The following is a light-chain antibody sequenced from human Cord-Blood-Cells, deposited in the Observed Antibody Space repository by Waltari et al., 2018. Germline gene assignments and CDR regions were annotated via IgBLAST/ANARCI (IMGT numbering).Light chain of an antibody. CDR3: QQYNSYSPYT. Sequence: DIQMTQSPSTLSASVGDRVNITCRASQSISSWLAWYQQKPGKAPKPLIYKASSLESGVPSRFSGSGSGTEFTLTISSLQPDDFATYYCQQYNSYSPYTFGQGTKLEIK. V-gene: IGKV1-5*03. J-gene: IGKJ2*01. CDR1: QSISSW. CDR2: KAS.